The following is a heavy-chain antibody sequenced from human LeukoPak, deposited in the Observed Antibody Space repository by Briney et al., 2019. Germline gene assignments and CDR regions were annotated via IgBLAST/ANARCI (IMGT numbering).Heavy chain of an antibody. D-gene: IGHD2-2*01. CDR1: GYTFTSYY. Sequence: GASVKVSCKASGYTFTSYYMHWVRQAPGQGLEWMGIINPSGGSTSYAQKFQGRVTMTRETSTGTVYMELRSLRSEDTAVYYCARDCSSTSCRRGYWGQGTLVTVSS. V-gene: IGHV1-46*01. CDR3: ARDCSSTSCRRGY. CDR2: INPSGGST. J-gene: IGHJ4*02.